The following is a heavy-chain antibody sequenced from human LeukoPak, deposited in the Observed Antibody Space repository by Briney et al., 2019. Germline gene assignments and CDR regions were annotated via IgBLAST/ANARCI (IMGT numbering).Heavy chain of an antibody. D-gene: IGHD4-17*01. CDR3: ARLTVPGGY. Sequence: SETLSLTCAVYGGSFSGYYWSWIRQPPGKGLEWIGEINHSGSTNYNPSLKSRVTISVDTSKNQFSLKLSSVTAADTAVYYCARLTVPGGYWGQGTLVTVSS. J-gene: IGHJ4*02. V-gene: IGHV4-34*01. CDR2: INHSGST. CDR1: GGSFSGYY.